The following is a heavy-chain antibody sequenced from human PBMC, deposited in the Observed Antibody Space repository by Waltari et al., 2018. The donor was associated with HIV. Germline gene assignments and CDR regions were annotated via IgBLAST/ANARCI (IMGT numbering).Heavy chain of an antibody. CDR2: AIPMFGTA. Sequence: QVQLVQSGAEVKKPGSSVKVSCKASGGAFVSHTFTWVPPAPGQGLEWIGRAIPMFGTANYGPKFPGRVTITPDKSTTTAHLELNCLRIEDTAVDYCAFAPETIGVDLHSWGPGTLVTVS. V-gene: IGHV1-69*08. D-gene: IGHD3-3*01. CDR1: GGAFVSHT. CDR3: AFAPETIGVDLHS. J-gene: IGHJ4*02.